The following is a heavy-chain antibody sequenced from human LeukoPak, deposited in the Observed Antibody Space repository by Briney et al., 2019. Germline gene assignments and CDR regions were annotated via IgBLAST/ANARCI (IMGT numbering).Heavy chain of an antibody. CDR3: AREGNGPAYYQFYYRDV. J-gene: IGHJ6*03. Sequence: SVTLSLNCTVSGCTVNSGSYFWRSIRQPPGKVLGLIAYIHYSGRTKYNPCLESPVTISVDHSKNQVSLKLSSVTAADTAVYYCAREGNGPAYYQFYYRDVWGKGTTVTVSS. D-gene: IGHD1-1*01. CDR2: IHYSGRT. CDR1: GCTVNSGSYF. V-gene: IGHV4-61*01.